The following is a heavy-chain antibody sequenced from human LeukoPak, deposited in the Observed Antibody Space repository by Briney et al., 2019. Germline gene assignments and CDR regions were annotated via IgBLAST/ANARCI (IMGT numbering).Heavy chain of an antibody. CDR1: GGTFSSYT. Sequence: SVKVSCKASGGTFSSYTISWVRQAPGQGLEWMGRTIPILGIANYAQKFQGRVTITADKSTSTAYMELSSLRSEDTAVYYCARGWDPAYYYFDYWGQGTLVTVSS. CDR2: TIPILGIA. J-gene: IGHJ4*02. D-gene: IGHD3-16*01. V-gene: IGHV1-69*02. CDR3: ARGWDPAYYYFDY.